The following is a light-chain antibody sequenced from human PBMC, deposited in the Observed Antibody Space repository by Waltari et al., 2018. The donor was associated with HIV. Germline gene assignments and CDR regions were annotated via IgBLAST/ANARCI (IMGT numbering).Light chain of an antibody. CDR3: CSYADDYTWV. CDR1: SSDVGDYNY. Sequence: QSALTQPRSVSGSPGQSVTIPCTGTSSDVGDYNYVSWYQQHPGKAPKLMIFDVNKRPSGVPDRFSCSKSGNTASLTISGLQAEDEADYYCCSYADDYTWVFCGGTKLTV. CDR2: DVN. V-gene: IGLV2-11*01. J-gene: IGLJ3*02.